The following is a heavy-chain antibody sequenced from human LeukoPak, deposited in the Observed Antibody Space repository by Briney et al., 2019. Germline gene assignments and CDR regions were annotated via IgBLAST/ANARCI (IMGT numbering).Heavy chain of an antibody. CDR2: ICPESGGT. J-gene: IGHJ4*02. Sequence: ASVKVSCKASGYSFTGYCMHWVRQAPGQGLEWMGRICPESGGTNYAQKVQGRVTMTTDTTVSTAYMELSGLKSDDTAVYYCASGLNSRSSSCWGQGTRVTVSS. V-gene: IGHV1-2*02. CDR1: GYSFTGYC. CDR3: ASGLNSRSSSC. D-gene: IGHD6-13*01.